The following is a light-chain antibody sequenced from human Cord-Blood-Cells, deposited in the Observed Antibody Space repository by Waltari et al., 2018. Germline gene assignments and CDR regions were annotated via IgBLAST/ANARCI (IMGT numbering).Light chain of an antibody. Sequence: QSALTQPASVSGSPGQSITISCTGTSSDVGGYNYVSWYQRHPAKAPKLMIYAVSKLPSGVSNRFSGSKSGNTASLTISGLQAEDEADYYCSSYTSSSTWVFGGGTKLTVL. CDR3: SSYTSSSTWV. CDR2: AVS. J-gene: IGLJ3*02. V-gene: IGLV2-14*01. CDR1: SSDVGGYNY.